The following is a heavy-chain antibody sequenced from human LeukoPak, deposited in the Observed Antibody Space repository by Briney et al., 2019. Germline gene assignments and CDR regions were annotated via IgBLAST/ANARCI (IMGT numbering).Heavy chain of an antibody. J-gene: IGHJ3*02. Sequence: GGSLRLSCAASGFTFSSYSMNWVRQAPGKGLEWVSSISSSSSYIYYADSVKGRFTISRDNAKNSLYLQMNSLRAEDTAVYYCAKSLYGSGSLDAFDIWGQGTMVTVSS. CDR1: GFTFSSYS. V-gene: IGHV3-21*04. CDR2: ISSSSSYI. CDR3: AKSLYGSGSLDAFDI. D-gene: IGHD3-10*01.